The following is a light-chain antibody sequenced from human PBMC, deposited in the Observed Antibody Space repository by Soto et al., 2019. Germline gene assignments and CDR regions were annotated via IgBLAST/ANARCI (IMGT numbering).Light chain of an antibody. Sequence: EIVLTQSPGTLSLSPGERATLSCRASQSVSSSYLAWYQQKPGQAPRLLIYGASSRATGIPDRFSGSGSGTDFTHTISRLEPEDFAVYYCQQYGSSPCTFGPGTKVDIK. CDR2: GAS. CDR3: QQYGSSPCT. CDR1: QSVSSSY. J-gene: IGKJ3*01. V-gene: IGKV3-20*01.